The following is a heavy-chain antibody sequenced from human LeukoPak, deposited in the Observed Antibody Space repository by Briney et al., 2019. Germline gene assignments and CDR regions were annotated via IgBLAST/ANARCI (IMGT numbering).Heavy chain of an antibody. CDR3: STGKHDFGDYEGGF. D-gene: IGHD4-17*01. V-gene: IGHV3-15*01. CDR1: GFTFSNAW. J-gene: IGHJ4*02. CDR2: IKSKIDGGAT. Sequence: GGSLGLSCAASGFTFSNAWMNWVRQAPGKGLEWVGRIKSKIDGGATVYAAPVKGRFTFSRDDSENTLYLQMSSLRTEDTAVYYCSTGKHDFGDYEGGFWGQGTLVTVSS.